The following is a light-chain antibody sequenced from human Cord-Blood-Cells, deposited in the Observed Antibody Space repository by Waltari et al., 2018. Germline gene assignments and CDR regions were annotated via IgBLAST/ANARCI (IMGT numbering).Light chain of an antibody. Sequence: QSALTQPRSVSGSPGQSVIISCTGTSSDVGGYNYVSWYQQHPGKAPKLMIYDVSKRPPGGPDRFSASKSGNTASLTISGLQAEEEADYYCCSYAGSYTLVFGGGTKLTVL. CDR3: CSYAGSYTLV. V-gene: IGLV2-11*01. J-gene: IGLJ3*02. CDR1: SSDVGGYNY. CDR2: DVS.